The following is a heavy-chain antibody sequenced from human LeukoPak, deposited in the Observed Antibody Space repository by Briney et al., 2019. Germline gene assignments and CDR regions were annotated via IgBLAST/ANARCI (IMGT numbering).Heavy chain of an antibody. CDR1: GFTFTGYW. CDR3: ARARYSSSWTLDY. J-gene: IGHJ4*02. Sequence: GGSLRLSCAASGFTFTGYWMVWVRRAPGKGLEWVANIKQDGSQKHYVDSVKGRFTISRDNAKNTLYLQMNSLRAGDTAVYYCARARYSSSWTLDYWGQGTLVTVSS. CDR2: IKQDGSQK. D-gene: IGHD6-13*01. V-gene: IGHV3-7*01.